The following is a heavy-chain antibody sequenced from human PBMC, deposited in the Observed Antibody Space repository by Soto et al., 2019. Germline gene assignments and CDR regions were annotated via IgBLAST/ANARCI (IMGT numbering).Heavy chain of an antibody. Sequence: QVQLQESGPGLVKPSQTLSLHCTVSGVSISSGDYYWSWIRQPPGKGLEWIGYIDYSGSTYYNPSLKRRVTISVDTSKNQFSLKLSSVTAADTAVYYCARARGARDFDYWGQGTLVTVSS. CDR1: GVSISSGDYY. CDR2: IDYSGST. J-gene: IGHJ4*02. CDR3: ARARGARDFDY. D-gene: IGHD2-15*01. V-gene: IGHV4-30-4*01.